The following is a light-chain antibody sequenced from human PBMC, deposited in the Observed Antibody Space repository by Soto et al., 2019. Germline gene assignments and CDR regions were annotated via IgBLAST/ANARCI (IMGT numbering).Light chain of an antibody. CDR3: QQHEDLPLT. V-gene: IGKV1-33*01. CDR1: HDIRNY. CDR2: DAS. J-gene: IGKJ4*01. Sequence: DIQMTQSPSSLSASVGDRVTITCQANHDIRNYLNWYQQKPGKAPKLLIHDASNLQPGVPSRFSGSRSGTHFTFTISSLQPSDFATYYCQQHEDLPLTFGGGTKVDIK.